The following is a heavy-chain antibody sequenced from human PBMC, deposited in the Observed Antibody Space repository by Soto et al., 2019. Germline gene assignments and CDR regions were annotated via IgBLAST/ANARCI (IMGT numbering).Heavy chain of an antibody. CDR3: AKRQELWPYYYYGMDV. J-gene: IGHJ6*02. D-gene: IGHD5-18*01. CDR1: GFTFSSYA. V-gene: IGHV3-30-3*02. CDR2: ISYDGSNK. Sequence: PGGSLRLSCAASGFTFSSYAMHWVRQAPGKGLEWVAVISYDGSNKYYADSVKGRFTISRDNSKNTLYLQMNSLRAEDTAVYYCAKRQELWPYYYYGMDVWGQGTTVTVSS.